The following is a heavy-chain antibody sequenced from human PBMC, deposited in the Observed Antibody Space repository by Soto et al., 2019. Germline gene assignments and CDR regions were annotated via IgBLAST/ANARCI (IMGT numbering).Heavy chain of an antibody. CDR2: SNAYNGNT. Sequence: RGSVKVSCQASGYTFTSYGISWVRQAPGKGVEWMGWSNAYNGNTNYAQKLQGRVTMTTDTSTSTAYMKLRSLRSDDTAVYYCARESSHDSSGYPTPGAFDIWGQGTMVTVSS. CDR3: ARESSHDSSGYPTPGAFDI. J-gene: IGHJ3*02. V-gene: IGHV1-18*01. D-gene: IGHD3-22*01. CDR1: GYTFTSYG.